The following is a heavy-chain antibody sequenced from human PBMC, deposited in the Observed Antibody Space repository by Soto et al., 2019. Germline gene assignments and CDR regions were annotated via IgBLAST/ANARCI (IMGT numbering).Heavy chain of an antibody. CDR2: IRSKAYGETT. CDR1: GFTFGDYA. Sequence: PGGSLRLSCTCFGFTFGDYAISCSRQAPGKGLEWVGVIRSKAYGETTDYGASVKGRFTILRDDSKSIAYLQLTSLQSEDTGVYYCTRYTYTSRYSYFGMDDLGHETAVTVSS. CDR3: TRYTYTSRYSYFGMDD. D-gene: IGHD2-2*01. J-gene: IGHJ6*02. V-gene: IGHV3-49*03.